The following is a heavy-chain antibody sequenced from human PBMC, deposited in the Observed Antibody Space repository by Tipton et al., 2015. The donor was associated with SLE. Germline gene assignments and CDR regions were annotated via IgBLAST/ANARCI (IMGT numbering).Heavy chain of an antibody. D-gene: IGHD1-26*01. CDR2: IHHSGRT. J-gene: IGHJ5*02. Sequence: GLVKPSETLSLTCTVSGGSISGYSWNWVRQHPGAGLEWIGYIHHSGRTDYNPSLRSRVTISRDTSKNQFSLNVNSVTAADTAVYYCARQHSGGATDTWGQGTLVTVSS. CDR1: GGSISGYS. V-gene: IGHV4-59*06. CDR3: ARQHSGGATDT.